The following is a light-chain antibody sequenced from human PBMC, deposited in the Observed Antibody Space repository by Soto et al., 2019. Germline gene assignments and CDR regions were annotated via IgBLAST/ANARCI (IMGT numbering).Light chain of an antibody. Sequence: EIVLTQSPGILSLSPGERATLSCRASQSVSNDFLAWYQQKPGQAPRLLIYGASTRATDVPDRFSGSGSGTDFTLTISSLEPEDFTVYYCHHYETFGQGTKVDI. CDR1: QSVSNDF. CDR2: GAS. V-gene: IGKV3-20*01. J-gene: IGKJ1*01. CDR3: HHYET.